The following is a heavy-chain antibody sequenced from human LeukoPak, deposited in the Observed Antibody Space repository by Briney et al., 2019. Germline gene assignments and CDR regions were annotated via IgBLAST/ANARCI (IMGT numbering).Heavy chain of an antibody. CDR3: ATWNNGYNFNY. V-gene: IGHV4-38-2*01. CDR2: TYHRGSS. Sequence: SETLSLTCDVSGYSISSGYYWGWIRQPPGKGLEWIGSTYHRGSSYYNPSLKSRVTISMDRSKNQFSLQLKSLTAADTAVYYCATWNNGYNFNYWGQGTLVTVSS. CDR1: GYSISSGYY. D-gene: IGHD5-24*01. J-gene: IGHJ4*02.